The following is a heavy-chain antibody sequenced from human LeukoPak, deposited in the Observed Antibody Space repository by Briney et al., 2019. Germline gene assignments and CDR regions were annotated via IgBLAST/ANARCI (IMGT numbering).Heavy chain of an antibody. D-gene: IGHD3-10*01. Sequence: GESLKISCKGSGYSFTSYWIGWVRQMPGKGLEWMGVIYPGDSDTRYSPSFQGQVTISADKSISTAYLQWSSLKASDTAMYYCARHDGFGGSGYAFDYWGQGTLVTVSS. CDR2: IYPGDSDT. CDR1: GYSFTSYW. CDR3: ARHDGFGGSGYAFDY. V-gene: IGHV5-51*01. J-gene: IGHJ4*02.